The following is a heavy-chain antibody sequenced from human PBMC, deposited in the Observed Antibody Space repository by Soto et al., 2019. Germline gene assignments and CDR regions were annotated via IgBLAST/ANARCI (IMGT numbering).Heavy chain of an antibody. J-gene: IGHJ4*02. CDR3: AKEGPSVVVPQYYFDY. CDR2: ISYDGSNK. CDR1: GFTFSGYG. D-gene: IGHD2-2*01. Sequence: QVQLVESGGGVVQPGRSLRLSCAASGFTFSGYGMHWVRQAPGKGLEWVAVISYDGSNKYYADSVKGRFTISRDNSKNTLYLQMNSLRAEDTAVYYCAKEGPSVVVPQYYFDYWGQGTLVTVSS. V-gene: IGHV3-30*18.